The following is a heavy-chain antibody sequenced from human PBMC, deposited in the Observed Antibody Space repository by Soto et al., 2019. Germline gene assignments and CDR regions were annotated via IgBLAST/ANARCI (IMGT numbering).Heavy chain of an antibody. D-gene: IGHD3-9*01. CDR1: GGTFSSYA. CDR3: ARSPRGVRYFDWLLF. J-gene: IGHJ4*02. V-gene: IGHV1-69*13. Sequence: SVKVSCKASGGTFSSYAISWVRQAPGQGLEWMGGIIPIFGTANYAQKFQGRVTITADESTSTAYMELSSLRSEDTAVYYCARSPRGVRYFDWLLFWGQGTLVTVSS. CDR2: IIPIFGTA.